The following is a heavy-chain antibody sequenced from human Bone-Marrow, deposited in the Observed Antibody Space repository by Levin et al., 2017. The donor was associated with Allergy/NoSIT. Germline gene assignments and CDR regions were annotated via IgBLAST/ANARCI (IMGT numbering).Heavy chain of an antibody. CDR2: ISGSGGST. V-gene: IGHV3-23*01. CDR3: AKYGGNLIDY. J-gene: IGHJ4*02. Sequence: TGGSLRLSCAASGFTFSSYAMSWVRQAPGKGLEWVSGISGSGGSTYYADSVKGRFTISRDNSKNTLYLQMNSLKDEDTAIFYCAKYGGNLIDYWGQGTLVTVSS. CDR1: GFTFSSYA. D-gene: IGHD1-26*01.